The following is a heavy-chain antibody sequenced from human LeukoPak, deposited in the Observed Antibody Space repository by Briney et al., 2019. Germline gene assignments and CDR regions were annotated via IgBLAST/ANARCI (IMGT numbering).Heavy chain of an antibody. J-gene: IGHJ3*02. CDR2: ISGSGGST. V-gene: IGHV3-23*01. CDR1: GFAFSSYA. D-gene: IGHD6-13*01. Sequence: GGSLRLSCAASGFAFSSYAMSWVRQAPGKGLEWVSAISGSGGSTYYADSVKGRFTISRDNSKNTLYLQMNSLRAEDTAVYYCASLYSSSWYNAFDIWGQGTMVTVSS. CDR3: ASLYSSSWYNAFDI.